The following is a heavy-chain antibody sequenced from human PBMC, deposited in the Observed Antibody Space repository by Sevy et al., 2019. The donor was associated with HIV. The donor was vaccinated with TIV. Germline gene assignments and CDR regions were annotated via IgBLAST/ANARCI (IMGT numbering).Heavy chain of an antibody. Sequence: ASVKVSCKASGYTFSDHFIHWVRQAPGQGLEWMGWINPNSGDTKYAQNFHGRVPLTRDMSIGSGYMELTSLRSDDTAVYYCATHGGYRYGSLLDYWGQGTLVTVSS. J-gene: IGHJ4*02. CDR3: ATHGGYRYGSLLDY. CDR2: INPNSGDT. CDR1: GYTFSDHF. D-gene: IGHD5-18*01. V-gene: IGHV1-2*02.